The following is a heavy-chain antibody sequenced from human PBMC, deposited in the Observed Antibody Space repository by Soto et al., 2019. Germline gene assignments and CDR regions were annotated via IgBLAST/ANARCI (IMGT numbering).Heavy chain of an antibody. Sequence: GGSLRLSCAASGFTFSSYGMHWVRQAPGKGLEWVAVISYDGSNKYYADSVKGRFTISRDNSKNTLYLQMNSLRAEDTAVYYCAKLVDWNREALFDYWGQGTLVTVSS. V-gene: IGHV3-30*18. J-gene: IGHJ4*02. CDR3: AKLVDWNREALFDY. CDR2: ISYDGSNK. D-gene: IGHD1-1*01. CDR1: GFTFSSYG.